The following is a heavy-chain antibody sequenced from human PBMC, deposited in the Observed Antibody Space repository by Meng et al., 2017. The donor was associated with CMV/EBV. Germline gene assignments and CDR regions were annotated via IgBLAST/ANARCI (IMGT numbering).Heavy chain of an antibody. Sequence: QVQLVQSGAEVKKXGSSVKVSXKASGGTFSSYAISWVRQAPGQGLEWMGGIIPIFGTANYAQKFQGRVTITADESTSTAYMELSSLRSEDTAVYYCARDAPYSSSWPLFDYWGQGTLVTVSS. CDR3: ARDAPYSSSWPLFDY. D-gene: IGHD6-13*01. J-gene: IGHJ4*02. CDR2: IIPIFGTA. V-gene: IGHV1-69*12. CDR1: GGTFSSYA.